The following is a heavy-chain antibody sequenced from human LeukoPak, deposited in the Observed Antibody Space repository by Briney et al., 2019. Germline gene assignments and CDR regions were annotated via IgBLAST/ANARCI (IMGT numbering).Heavy chain of an antibody. D-gene: IGHD2/OR15-2a*01. CDR2: IYPGDSDT. J-gene: IGHJ6*02. Sequence: GESLKISCKGSGYSFTSYWIGWVRQMPGKGLEWMGIIYPGDSDTRYSPSFQGQVTISADKSISTAYLQWSSLKASDTAMYYCARFKFEYGNSLPLYYGMDVWGQGTTVTVSS. CDR1: GYSFTSYW. V-gene: IGHV5-51*01. CDR3: ARFKFEYGNSLPLYYGMDV.